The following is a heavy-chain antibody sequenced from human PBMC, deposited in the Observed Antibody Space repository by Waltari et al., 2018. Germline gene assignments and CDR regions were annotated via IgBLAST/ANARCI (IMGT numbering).Heavy chain of an antibody. D-gene: IGHD6-25*01. CDR3: ARGAATLGYFDY. CDR2: IIPIFGTA. Sequence: VQLVQSGAEVKKPGESLKISCKGSGYSFTSYWIGWVRQMPGKGLEWMGGIIPIFGTANYAQKFQGRVTITADESTSTAYMELSSLRSEDTAVYYCARGAATLGYFDYWGQGTLVTVST. V-gene: IGHV1-69*01. J-gene: IGHJ4*02. CDR1: GYSFTSYW.